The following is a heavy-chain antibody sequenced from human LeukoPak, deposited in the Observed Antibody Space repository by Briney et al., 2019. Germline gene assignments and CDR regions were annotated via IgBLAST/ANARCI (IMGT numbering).Heavy chain of an antibody. Sequence: GGSLRLSCEGSGFSFSSYWMTWVRQCPGKGPEWVANIKQDESERYTVDSVKGRFTISRDNAKNSVYLQMNSLRAEDTALYYCARDRGLWFGELVTGYYMDVWGKGTTVTVSS. CDR2: IKQDESER. D-gene: IGHD3-10*01. V-gene: IGHV3-7*01. CDR1: GFSFSSYW. CDR3: ARDRGLWFGELVTGYYMDV. J-gene: IGHJ6*03.